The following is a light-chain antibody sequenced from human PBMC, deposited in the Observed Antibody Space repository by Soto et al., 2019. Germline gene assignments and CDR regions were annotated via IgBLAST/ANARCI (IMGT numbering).Light chain of an antibody. V-gene: IGKV3-15*01. CDR2: GAS. J-gene: IGKJ4*01. CDR3: QQYEDPPVT. CDR1: QSVSSN. Sequence: EIVMTQSPATLSVSPGERATLSCRASQSVSSNLAWYQQKPGQAPRLLIYGASTRATGIPARFSGSGSGTEFTLTISSLQPEDIATYYCQQYEDPPVTFGGGTKVEIK.